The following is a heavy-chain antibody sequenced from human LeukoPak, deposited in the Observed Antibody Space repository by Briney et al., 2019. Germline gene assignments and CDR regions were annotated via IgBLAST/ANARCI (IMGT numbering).Heavy chain of an antibody. V-gene: IGHV3-7*01. Sequence: PGGPLRLSCAASGFTVSNCWVSWVRQAPGKGLEWVANMKPDGSEKNYVDSVKGRFTISRDNAKNSLYLQMNSLRAEDTAVYYCARSFDYVWGRDWGQGTLVTVSS. D-gene: IGHD3-16*01. CDR3: ARSFDYVWGRD. CDR2: MKPDGSEK. J-gene: IGHJ4*02. CDR1: GFTVSNCW.